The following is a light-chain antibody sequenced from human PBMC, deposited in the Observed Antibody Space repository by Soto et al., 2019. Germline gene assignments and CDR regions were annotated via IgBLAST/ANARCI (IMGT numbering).Light chain of an antibody. CDR1: TSNIGATT. J-gene: IGLJ3*02. CDR2: DND. CDR3: VAWDDTLNGVV. Sequence: QSALTQPPSASGAPGQRLTISCSGSTSNIGATTVNWYQHLPGTAPKLLVYDNDRRPSGVPDRFSGSKSGTSASLAISGLQSEDEADYYRVAWDDTLNGVVFGGGTQLTVL. V-gene: IGLV1-44*01.